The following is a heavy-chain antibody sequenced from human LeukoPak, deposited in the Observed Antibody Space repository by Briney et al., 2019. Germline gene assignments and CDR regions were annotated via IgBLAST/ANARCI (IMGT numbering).Heavy chain of an antibody. Sequence: ASVKVSCKASGGTFSSYAISWVRQAPGQGLEWMGRIIPIFGTANYAQKFQGRVTITTDESTSTAYLELRSLRSEDTAVYYCARDLRSYYYDSSGYYYFEGFFDYWGQGTLVTVSS. CDR2: IIPIFGTA. V-gene: IGHV1-69*05. CDR1: GGTFSSYA. J-gene: IGHJ4*02. CDR3: ARDLRSYYYDSSGYYYFEGFFDY. D-gene: IGHD3-22*01.